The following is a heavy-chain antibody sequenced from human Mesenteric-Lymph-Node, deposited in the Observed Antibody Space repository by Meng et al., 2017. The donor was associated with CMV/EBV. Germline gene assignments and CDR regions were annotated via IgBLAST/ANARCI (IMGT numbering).Heavy chain of an antibody. CDR2: IHRNGGST. D-gene: IGHD1-26*01. CDR1: GFTFDDHG. CDR3: ARDASYYVFDI. V-gene: IGHV3-20*04. J-gene: IGHJ3*02. Sequence: GESLKISCAASGFTFDDHGMSWVRQAPGKGLEWVSGIHRNGGSTRYVDSVKGRFTISRDNAKNSLYLQMNSLRAEDTALYYCARDASYYVFDIWGQGTMVTVSS.